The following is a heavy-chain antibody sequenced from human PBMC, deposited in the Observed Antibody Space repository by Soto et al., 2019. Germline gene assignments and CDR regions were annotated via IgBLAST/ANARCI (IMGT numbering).Heavy chain of an antibody. D-gene: IGHD3-3*01. CDR3: ARGAHGSGYAVY. CDR1: GYTFTTYG. CDR2: ISGYNGNT. J-gene: IGHJ4*02. Sequence: QVQLVQSGSKVKKPGASVKVSCKTSGYTFTTYGINWVRQAPGQGLEWMGWISGYNGNTNYAQKFQGRVTMITDTSRSTVYMELRSLRSEDTAVYYCARGAHGSGYAVYWGQGTLVTVSS. V-gene: IGHV1-18*01.